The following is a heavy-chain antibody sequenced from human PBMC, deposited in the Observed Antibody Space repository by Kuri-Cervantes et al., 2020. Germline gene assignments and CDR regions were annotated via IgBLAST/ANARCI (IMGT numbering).Heavy chain of an antibody. CDR3: ARGRIRGRLGDYIWGSYPEYFDY. CDR1: GYTFTSYD. J-gene: IGHJ4*02. V-gene: IGHV1-2*04. CDR2: INPNSGGT. Sequence: ASVKVSCKASGYTFTSYDINWVRQATGQGLEWMGWINPNSGGTNYAQKFQGWVTMTRDTSISTAYMELSRLRSDDTAVYYCARGRIRGRLGDYIWGSYPEYFDYWGQGTLVTVSS. D-gene: IGHD3-16*02.